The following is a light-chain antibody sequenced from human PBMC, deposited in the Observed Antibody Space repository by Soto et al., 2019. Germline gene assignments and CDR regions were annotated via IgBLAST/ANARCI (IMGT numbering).Light chain of an antibody. CDR3: QQYSSHSNT. CDR2: DAS. Sequence: DIQMTQSPATLSASVGDSVTITCRASQSVSEWLAWYQQKPGKAPKLLIYDASSLESGVPSRFSGSGSGTEFTLTITSLQPDDFATYYCQQYSSHSNTFGRGPSWSAN. CDR1: QSVSEW. J-gene: IGKJ2*01. V-gene: IGKV1-5*01.